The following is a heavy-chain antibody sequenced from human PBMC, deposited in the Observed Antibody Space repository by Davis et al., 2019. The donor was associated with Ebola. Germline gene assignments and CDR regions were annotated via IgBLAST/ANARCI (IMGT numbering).Heavy chain of an antibody. CDR2: ISSNGGST. J-gene: IGHJ5*02. CDR3: ARVERIAVAGIDRRSRFDP. CDR1: GFTFSSYA. D-gene: IGHD6-19*01. Sequence: GGSLRLSCAASGFTFSSYAMHWVRQAPGKGLDYVSAISSNGGSTYYANSVKGRFTISRDNSKNTLYLQMGSLRSDDTAVYYCARVERIAVAGIDRRSRFDPWGQGTLVTVSS. V-gene: IGHV3-64*01.